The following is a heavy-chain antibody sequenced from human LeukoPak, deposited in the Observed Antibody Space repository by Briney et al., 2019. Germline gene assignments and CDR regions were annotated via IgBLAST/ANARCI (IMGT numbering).Heavy chain of an antibody. CDR3: VRDPDSSSRPNYFDY. Sequence: PGGSLRLSCAASGFTFSSYSMNWVRQAPGKGLEWVSYISSSSSTIYYADSVKGRFTISRDNAKNSLYLQMNSLRAEDTAVYYCVRDPDSSSRPNYFDYWGQGTLVTVSS. CDR1: GFTFSSYS. D-gene: IGHD6-6*01. CDR2: ISSSSSTI. J-gene: IGHJ4*02. V-gene: IGHV3-48*01.